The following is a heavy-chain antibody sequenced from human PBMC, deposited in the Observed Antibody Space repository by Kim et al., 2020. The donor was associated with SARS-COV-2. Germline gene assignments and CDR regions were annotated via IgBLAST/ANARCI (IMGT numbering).Heavy chain of an antibody. Sequence: SETLSLTCTVSGGSISSYYWSWIRQPPGKGLEWIGYIYYSGSTNYNPSLKSRVTISVDTSKNQFSLKLSSVTAADTAVYYCARKPRTGGYWYFDLWGRGTLVTVSS. CDR2: IYYSGST. J-gene: IGHJ2*01. CDR3: ARKPRTGGYWYFDL. CDR1: GGSISSYY. D-gene: IGHD7-27*01. V-gene: IGHV4-59*13.